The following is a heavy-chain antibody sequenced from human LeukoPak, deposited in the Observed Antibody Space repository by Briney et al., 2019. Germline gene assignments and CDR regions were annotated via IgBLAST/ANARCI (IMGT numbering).Heavy chain of an antibody. CDR3: ARSRVTYPSWYFDL. D-gene: IGHD2-21*02. CDR2: IYYSGST. Sequence: SETLSLTCTVSGGSISSSSYYWGWIRQPPGKGLEWIGSIYYSGSTYYNPFLKSRVTISVDTSKNQFSLKLSSVTAADTAVYYCARSRVTYPSWYFDLWGRGTLVTVSS. V-gene: IGHV4-39*01. CDR1: GGSISSSSYY. J-gene: IGHJ2*01.